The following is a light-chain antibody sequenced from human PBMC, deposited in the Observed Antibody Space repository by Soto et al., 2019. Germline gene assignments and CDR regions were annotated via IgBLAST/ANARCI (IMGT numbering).Light chain of an antibody. CDR1: SCDIGSYNL. Sequence: QSVLTQPASVSGSPGQSVTISCTGTSCDIGSYNLVSWYQHHPGKAPKLMIHEGTKRPSGVSNRFSASRSGDTASLTISGLQAEDEADYYCCSFADGPPDYVFGTGTKLTVL. J-gene: IGLJ1*01. V-gene: IGLV2-23*01. CDR2: EGT. CDR3: CSFADGPPDYV.